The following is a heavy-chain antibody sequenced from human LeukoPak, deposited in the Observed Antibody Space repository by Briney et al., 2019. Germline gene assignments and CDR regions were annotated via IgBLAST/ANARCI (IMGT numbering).Heavy chain of an antibody. V-gene: IGHV3-23*01. CDR1: GFTFSMSW. D-gene: IGHD2-2*01. Sequence: GGSLRLSCAASGFTFSMSWMTWVRQAPGKGLEWVSGISGSGGSTYYADSVKGRFTISRDNTKNTLYLQMNSLRAEDTAVYYCAKDRHAPGRYCSSTSCFPFDSWGQGTLVTVSS. J-gene: IGHJ5*01. CDR2: ISGSGGST. CDR3: AKDRHAPGRYCSSTSCFPFDS.